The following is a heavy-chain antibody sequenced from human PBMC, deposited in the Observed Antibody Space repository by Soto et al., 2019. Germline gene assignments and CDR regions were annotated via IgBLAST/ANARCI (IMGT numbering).Heavy chain of an antibody. CDR3: ASWYYDFWSRYDAFDI. J-gene: IGHJ3*02. D-gene: IGHD3-3*01. CDR1: GYTFTGYY. V-gene: IGHV1-2*04. Sequence: ASVKVSCKASGYTFTGYYMHWVRQAPGQGLEWMGWINPNSGGTNYAQKFQGWVTMTRDTSISTAYMELSSLRSEDTAVYYCASWYYDFWSRYDAFDIWGQGTMVTVSS. CDR2: INPNSGGT.